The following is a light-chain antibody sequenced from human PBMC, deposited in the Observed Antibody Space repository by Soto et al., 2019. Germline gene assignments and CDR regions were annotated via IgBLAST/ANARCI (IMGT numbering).Light chain of an antibody. V-gene: IGKV3-20*01. Sequence: EIVLTQSPGTLSLSPGEKATLSCRASQSVSSNYLAWYQRIPGQAPRLVIYGASSRATGIPDRFSGSGSGTDFTLTISRLEPEDFAVYYCQQYGSSQWTFGQGTKLEIK. CDR3: QQYGSSQWT. CDR1: QSVSSNY. CDR2: GAS. J-gene: IGKJ1*01.